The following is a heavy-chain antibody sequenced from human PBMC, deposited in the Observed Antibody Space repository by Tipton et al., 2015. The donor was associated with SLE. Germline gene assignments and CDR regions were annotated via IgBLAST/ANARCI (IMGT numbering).Heavy chain of an antibody. D-gene: IGHD6-13*01. CDR1: GGSISSSRYY. V-gene: IGHV4-39*07. J-gene: IGHJ2*01. Sequence: TLSLTCTVSGGSISSSRYYWGWIRQPPGKGLEWIGSIYYSGSTNYNPSLKSRVTISVDTSKNQFSLKLSSVTAADTAVYYCARGYMIGDAYSSSWWGHYWYFDLWGRGTLVTVSS. CDR2: IYYSGST. CDR3: ARGYMIGDAYSSSWWGHYWYFDL.